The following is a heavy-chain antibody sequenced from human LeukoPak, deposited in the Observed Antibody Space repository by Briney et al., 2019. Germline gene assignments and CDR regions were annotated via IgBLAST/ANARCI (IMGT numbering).Heavy chain of an antibody. CDR1: GFTFSKAW. V-gene: IGHV3-15*01. J-gene: IGHJ4*02. Sequence: PGGSLRLSCAASGFTFSKAWMSWVRQAPGKGLEWVGRIKSKTDGGTTDYAAPVKGRFTISRDDSRNTLSLQMNSLKAEDTAVYYCTTITMIREHEDYWGQGTLVTVSS. CDR2: IKSKTDGGTT. CDR3: TTITMIREHEDY. D-gene: IGHD3-10*01.